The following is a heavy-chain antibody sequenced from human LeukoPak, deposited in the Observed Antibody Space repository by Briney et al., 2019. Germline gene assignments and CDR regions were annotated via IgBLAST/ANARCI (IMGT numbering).Heavy chain of an antibody. V-gene: IGHV3-43*02. CDR1: GFTFDDYA. D-gene: IGHD3-10*01. CDR3: AKDIEARGVTIIDY. Sequence: GGSLRLSCAASGFTFDDYAMHWVRQAPGKGLEWVSLISGDGGRKYYADSVKGRFTISRDNSKNSLYLQMNSLRTEDTALYYCAKDIEARGVTIIDYWGQGILVTVSS. J-gene: IGHJ4*02. CDR2: ISGDGGRK.